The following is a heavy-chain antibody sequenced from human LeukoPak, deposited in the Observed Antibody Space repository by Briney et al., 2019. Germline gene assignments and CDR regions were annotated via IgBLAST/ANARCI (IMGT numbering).Heavy chain of an antibody. Sequence: PGGSLRLSCAASGFRFSFFSMNWVRQAPGKGLEWVSSISSESRSKYYADSVKGRFTISRDNAKDLVYLEMNSLKVEDTAVYFCARDRGSGWYGDLGYWGQGTLVTISS. J-gene: IGHJ4*02. D-gene: IGHD6-19*01. V-gene: IGHV3-21*06. CDR2: ISSESRSK. CDR3: ARDRGSGWYGDLGY. CDR1: GFRFSFFS.